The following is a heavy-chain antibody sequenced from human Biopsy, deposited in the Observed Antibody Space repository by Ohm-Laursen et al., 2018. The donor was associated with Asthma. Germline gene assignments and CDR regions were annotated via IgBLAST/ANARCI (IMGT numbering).Heavy chain of an antibody. D-gene: IGHD6-19*01. J-gene: IGHJ6*02. CDR1: GFAFSQYG. CDR2: ISYDGRTT. CDR3: ARAYSSGWTRGMDV. Sequence: SLRLSCTASGFAFSQYGMHWVRQAPGQGLEWVAVISYDGRTTYYAGSVEGRLAISRDNAKNTLSLQMNSLSAADTAVYYCARAYSSGWTRGMDVWGQGTTVIVSS. V-gene: IGHV3-30*03.